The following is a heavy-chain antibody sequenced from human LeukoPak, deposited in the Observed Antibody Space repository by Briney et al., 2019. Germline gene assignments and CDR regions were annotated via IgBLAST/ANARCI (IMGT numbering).Heavy chain of an antibody. CDR2: MNPNSGST. V-gene: IGHV1-8*03. J-gene: IGHJ4*02. CDR3: ARGRSTGYPYYFEY. Sequence: ASVKVSFTASGYTFTSYDINWVRQATGHGLEWMGWMNPNSGSTGYAQKFQGTVTITRNTSISTAYMELSGLRSEDTAVYYCARGRSTGYPYYFEYWGQGTLVTVSS. CDR1: GYTFTSYD. D-gene: IGHD5-12*01.